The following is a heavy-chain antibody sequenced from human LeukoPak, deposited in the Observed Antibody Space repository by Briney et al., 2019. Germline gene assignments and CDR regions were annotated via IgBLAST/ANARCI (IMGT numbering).Heavy chain of an antibody. J-gene: IGHJ4*02. CDR3: ARGGHSSSWSPWDY. CDR1: GFTFSNFA. V-gene: IGHV3-23*01. CDR2: ISSSGSST. Sequence: PGGSLRLSCAASGFTFSNFAMGWVRQAPGKGPEWVSTISSSGSSTYYADSVKGRFTISRDNSKNTLYLQMNSLRAEDTAAYYCARGGHSSSWSPWDYWGQGTLVTVSS. D-gene: IGHD6-13*01.